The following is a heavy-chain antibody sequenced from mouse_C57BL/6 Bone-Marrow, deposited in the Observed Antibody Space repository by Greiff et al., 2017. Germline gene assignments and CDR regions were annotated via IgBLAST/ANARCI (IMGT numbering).Heavy chain of an antibody. Sequence: VQLQQSGAELARPGASVKLSCKASGFTFTSSGISWVKQRTGQGLEWIGEIYPRSGNTYYNEKFKGKATLTADKSSSTAYMELRSLTSEDSAVYFCARSRWLPYAYWGQGTLVTVCA. V-gene: IGHV1-81*01. CDR2: IYPRSGNT. D-gene: IGHD2-2*01. J-gene: IGHJ3*01. CDR3: ARSRWLPYAY. CDR1: GFTFTSSG.